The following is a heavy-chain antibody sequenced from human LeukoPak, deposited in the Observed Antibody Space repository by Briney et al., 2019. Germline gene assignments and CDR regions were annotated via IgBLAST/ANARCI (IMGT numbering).Heavy chain of an antibody. Sequence: SVKVSCKASGGTFSSYAISWVRQAPGQGLEWMGGIIPIFGTANYAQKFQGRVTITADKSTSTAYMELSSLRSEDTAVYYCARDRVYYYDSSGVFDYWGQGTLVTVSS. D-gene: IGHD3-22*01. CDR3: ARDRVYYYDSSGVFDY. J-gene: IGHJ4*02. CDR2: IIPIFGTA. V-gene: IGHV1-69*06. CDR1: GGTFSSYA.